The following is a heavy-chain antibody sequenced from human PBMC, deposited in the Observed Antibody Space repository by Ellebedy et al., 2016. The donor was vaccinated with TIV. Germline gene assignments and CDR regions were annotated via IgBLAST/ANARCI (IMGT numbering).Heavy chain of an antibody. CDR3: ARGGNSEIVVVPAAIPFDY. Sequence: GSLRLXXTVSGGSISSYYWSWIRQPAGKGLEWIGRIYTSGSTNYNPSLKSRATMSVDTSKNQFSLKLSSVTAADTAVYYCARGGNSEIVVVPAAIPFDYWGQGTLVTVSS. V-gene: IGHV4-4*07. J-gene: IGHJ4*02. D-gene: IGHD2-2*01. CDR2: IYTSGST. CDR1: GGSISSYY.